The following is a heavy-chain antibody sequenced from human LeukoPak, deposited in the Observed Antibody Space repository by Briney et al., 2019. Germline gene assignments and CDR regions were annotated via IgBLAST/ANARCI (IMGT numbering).Heavy chain of an antibody. CDR3: ARDVSGSYQYYFGY. CDR1: GYTFTGYY. Sequence: GASVKVSCKASGYTFTGYYMHWVRQAPGQGLEWMGWINPNSGGTNYAQKFQGRVTMTRDTSISTAYMELSRLRSDDTAVYYCARDVSGSYQYYFGYWGQGTLVTVSS. CDR2: INPNSGGT. D-gene: IGHD1-26*01. J-gene: IGHJ4*02. V-gene: IGHV1-2*02.